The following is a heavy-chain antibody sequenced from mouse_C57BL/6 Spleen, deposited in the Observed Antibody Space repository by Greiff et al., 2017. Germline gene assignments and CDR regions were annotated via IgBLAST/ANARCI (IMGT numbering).Heavy chain of an antibody. CDR3: ATDTTDGNYYDD. J-gene: IGHJ2*01. CDR2: IDPNSGGH. Sequence: QVQLKQPGAELVKPGASVKLSCKASGYTFTSYWMHWVKQRPGRGLEWIGRIDPNSGGHKYNEKFKSKATLTVDKPSSTAYMQLSSLTSEDSAVYYCATDTTDGNYYDDWGQGTTLSVSS. V-gene: IGHV1-72*01. D-gene: IGHD1-1*01. CDR1: GYTFTSYW.